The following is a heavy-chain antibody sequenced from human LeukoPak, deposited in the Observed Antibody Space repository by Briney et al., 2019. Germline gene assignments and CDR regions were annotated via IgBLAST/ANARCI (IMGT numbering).Heavy chain of an antibody. D-gene: IGHD6-13*01. CDR2: ISGSGSST. Sequence: GGSLRLSCAASGFTFSNYDVGWVRQAPGEGLEWVSSISGSGSSTYYADSVKGRFTISRDNPKNAQYLQMSSLRAEDTAVYYCAKAIAATGRWWIFDYWGQGTLVTVSS. J-gene: IGHJ4*02. CDR3: AKAIAATGRWWIFDY. V-gene: IGHV3-23*01. CDR1: GFTFSNYD.